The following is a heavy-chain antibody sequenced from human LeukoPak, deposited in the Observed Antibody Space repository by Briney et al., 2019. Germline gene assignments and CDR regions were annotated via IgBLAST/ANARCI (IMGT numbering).Heavy chain of an antibody. Sequence: ASVKVSCKASGYTFTSYGISWVRQAPGQGLEWMGWISAYNGNTNYAQKLQGRVTMTTGTSTSTAYMELRSLRSDDTAVYYCARTLRGIAAAALDYWGQGTLVTVSS. J-gene: IGHJ4*02. V-gene: IGHV1-18*01. CDR3: ARTLRGIAAAALDY. CDR2: ISAYNGNT. D-gene: IGHD6-13*01. CDR1: GYTFTSYG.